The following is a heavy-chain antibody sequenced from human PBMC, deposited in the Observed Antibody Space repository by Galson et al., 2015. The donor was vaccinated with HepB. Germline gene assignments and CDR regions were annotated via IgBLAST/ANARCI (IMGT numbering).Heavy chain of an antibody. V-gene: IGHV4-59*01. J-gene: IGHJ5*02. CDR3: ARAVGIVVPGTTHGWFDP. D-gene: IGHD2-2*01. CDR1: GGSISTYS. CDR2: LYYSGST. Sequence: ETLSLTCTVSGGSISTYSWSWIRRSPGKGLEWIGYLYYSGSTNYNPSLKTRVTISGDTSKNQFSLKLSSMTAADTAVYYCARAVGIVVPGTTHGWFDPWGQGTLATVSS.